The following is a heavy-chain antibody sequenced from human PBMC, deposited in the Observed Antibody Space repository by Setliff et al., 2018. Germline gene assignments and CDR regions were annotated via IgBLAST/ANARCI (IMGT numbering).Heavy chain of an antibody. CDR3: RLWSHSYHNDY. CDR1: GGSITSGSFY. D-gene: IGHD3-16*02. V-gene: IGHV4-61*02. Sequence: SETLSLTCTVSGGSITSGSFYWSWIRQPAGKKLEWIGRIHASGSPDYNPSFKSRVTISRDTSKNQFSLKLTSVTAADTAVYYCRLWSHSYHNDYWGQGTLVTVSS. CDR2: IHASGSP. J-gene: IGHJ4*02.